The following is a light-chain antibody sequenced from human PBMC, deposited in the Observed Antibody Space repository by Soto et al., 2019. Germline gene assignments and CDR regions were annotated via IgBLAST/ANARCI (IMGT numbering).Light chain of an antibody. Sequence: DIQMTQSPSSVPASIGDRVIIACRASQNIRSYLNWFQQKPGKAPTLLIYHTSTLQTGVPARFSGSGSGTDFTLTIDSVQPEDFATYYCQQSFSSFYTFGQGTKLEIK. V-gene: IGKV1-39*01. CDR1: QNIRSY. CDR2: HTS. J-gene: IGKJ2*01. CDR3: QQSFSSFYT.